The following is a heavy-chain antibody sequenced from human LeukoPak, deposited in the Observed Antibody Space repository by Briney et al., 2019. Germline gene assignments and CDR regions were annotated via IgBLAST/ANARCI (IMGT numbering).Heavy chain of an antibody. CDR1: GFTFEDYA. CDR3: AKAARPDYYYGMDV. Sequence: GRSLRLFCAASGFTFEDYAMHWVRQAPGKGLEWGSGISWNSGSIGYADSVKGRFTISRDNAKNSLYLQMNSLRAEDTALYYCAKAARPDYYYGMDVWGQGTTVTVSS. D-gene: IGHD6-6*01. CDR2: ISWNSGSI. V-gene: IGHV3-9*01. J-gene: IGHJ6*02.